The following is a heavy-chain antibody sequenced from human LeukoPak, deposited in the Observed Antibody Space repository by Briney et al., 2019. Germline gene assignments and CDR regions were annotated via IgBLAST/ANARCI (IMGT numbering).Heavy chain of an antibody. Sequence: ASVKVSCKASGYTFTGYYMHWVRQAPGQGLEWMGRINPSSGGTNYAQKFQGRVTMTRDTSISTAYMELSRLRSDDTAVYYCAGVSGSYGFDYWGQGTLVTVSS. CDR2: INPSSGGT. CDR3: AGVSGSYGFDY. J-gene: IGHJ4*02. V-gene: IGHV1-2*06. D-gene: IGHD1-26*01. CDR1: GYTFTGYY.